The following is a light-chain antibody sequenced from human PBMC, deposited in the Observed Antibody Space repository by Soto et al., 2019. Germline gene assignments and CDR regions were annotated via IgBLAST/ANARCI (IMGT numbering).Light chain of an antibody. CDR1: SSDVGSYNY. J-gene: IGLJ2*01. Sequence: QSVLTQPPSASGSPGQSVTISCTGTSSDVGSYNYVSWYQQHPGKAPKLMIYEVTERPSGVPDRFSGSKSGNTASLTVSGLQAEDEADYYCSSYAGNYNVIFGGGTKLTVL. CDR3: SSYAGNYNVI. CDR2: EVT. V-gene: IGLV2-8*01.